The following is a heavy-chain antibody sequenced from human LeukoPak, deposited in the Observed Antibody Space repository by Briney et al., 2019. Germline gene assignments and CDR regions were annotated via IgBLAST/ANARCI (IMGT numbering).Heavy chain of an antibody. J-gene: IGHJ4*02. CDR1: GFTFSSYD. CDR3: ARDRSNGDYAFDY. Sequence: PGGSLRLSCTASGFTFSSYDMSWVRQAPGKGLEWVSSITTYSSHIHYADSVKGRFTISRDNAKNSLYLQMNSLRAEDTAVYYCARDRSNGDYAFDYWGQGALVTVSS. D-gene: IGHD4-17*01. CDR2: ITTYSSHI. V-gene: IGHV3-21*01.